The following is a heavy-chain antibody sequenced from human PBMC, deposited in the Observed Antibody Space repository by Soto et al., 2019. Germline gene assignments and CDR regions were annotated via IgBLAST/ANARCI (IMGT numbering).Heavy chain of an antibody. CDR2: ISSSGYI. D-gene: IGHD2-15*01. CDR1: GFNFNSYT. CDR3: ARDCSGGSCYHRMDV. Sequence: GGSLRLSCAASGFNFNSYTINWVRQAPGKRLEWLSSISSSGYIFSTDSVRGRFTISRDDAKNSVYLQINSLRAEDTAVYFCARDCSGGSCYHRMDVWGQGTTVTVSS. V-gene: IGHV3-21*01. J-gene: IGHJ6*02.